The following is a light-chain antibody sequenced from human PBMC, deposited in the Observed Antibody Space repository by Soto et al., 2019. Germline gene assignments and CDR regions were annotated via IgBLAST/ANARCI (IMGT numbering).Light chain of an antibody. Sequence: QSVLTQPPSTSGTPGQRVTISCSGSRSNIGSNYVYWYQQLPGTAPKLLIYTHNQRPSGVPDRFSGSKSGTSASLAISGLRSEDEADYYCAAWDGSLSGWVFGGGTKLTVL. CDR2: THN. J-gene: IGLJ3*02. CDR3: AAWDGSLSGWV. V-gene: IGLV1-47*02. CDR1: RSNIGSNY.